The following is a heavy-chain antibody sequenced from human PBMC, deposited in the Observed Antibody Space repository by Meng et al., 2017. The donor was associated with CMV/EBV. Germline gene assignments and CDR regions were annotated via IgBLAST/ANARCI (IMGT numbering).Heavy chain of an antibody. J-gene: IGHJ4*02. CDR2: IYYSGST. CDR1: GGSISSGDYY. CDR3: ARVMGPNRTPYYFDY. V-gene: IGHV4-30-4*08. D-gene: IGHD1-14*01. Sequence: GPRQQSGPGLVKPSQTLSLTCTVSGGSISSGDYYWSWIRQPPGKGLEWIGYIYYSGSTYYNPSLKSRVTISVDTSKNQFSLKLSSVTAADTAVYYCARVMGPNRTPYYFDYWGQGTLVTVSS.